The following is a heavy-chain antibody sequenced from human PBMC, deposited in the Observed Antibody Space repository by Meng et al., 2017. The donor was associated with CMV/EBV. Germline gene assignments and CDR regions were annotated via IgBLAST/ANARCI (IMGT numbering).Heavy chain of an antibody. CDR1: GGSISSYY. CDR2: IYYSGST. V-gene: IGHV4-59*01. J-gene: IGHJ4*02. Sequence: GSLRLSCTVSGGSISSYYWSWIRQPPGKGLEWIGYIYYSGSTNYNPSLKSRVTISVDTSKNQFSLKLSSVTAADTAVYYCARDGLGYSSSWENYFDYWGLGTLVTVSS. D-gene: IGHD6-13*01. CDR3: ARDGLGYSSSWENYFDY.